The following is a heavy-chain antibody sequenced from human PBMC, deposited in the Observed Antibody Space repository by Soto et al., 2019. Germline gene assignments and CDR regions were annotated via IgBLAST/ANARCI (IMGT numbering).Heavy chain of an antibody. CDR3: ARDLGLVAGASKDASDI. Sequence: QVQLQESGPGLVKPSETLSLTCTVSGGSISSYYWSWIRQPPGKGLEWIGYIYYSGSTNYNPSLTSRLATSVNTSENQFSLKLSSVTAADTAVYYCARDLGLVAGASKDASDIWGQGTLVTGSS. CDR1: GGSISSYY. CDR2: IYYSGST. V-gene: IGHV4-59*01. D-gene: IGHD6-19*01. J-gene: IGHJ3*02.